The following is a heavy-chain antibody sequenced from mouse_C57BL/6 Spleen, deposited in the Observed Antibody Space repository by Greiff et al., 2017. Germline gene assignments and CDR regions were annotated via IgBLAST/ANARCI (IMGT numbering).Heavy chain of an antibody. J-gene: IGHJ3*01. D-gene: IGHD1-1*01. Sequence: QVHVKQSGAELARPGASVKLSCKASGYTFTSYGISWVKQRTGQGLEWIGEIYPRSGNTYYNEKFKGKATLTADKSSSTAYMELRSLTSEDSAVYFCAREGIITWDWFAYWGQGTLVTVSA. CDR2: IYPRSGNT. V-gene: IGHV1-81*01. CDR3: AREGIITWDWFAY. CDR1: GYTFTSYG.